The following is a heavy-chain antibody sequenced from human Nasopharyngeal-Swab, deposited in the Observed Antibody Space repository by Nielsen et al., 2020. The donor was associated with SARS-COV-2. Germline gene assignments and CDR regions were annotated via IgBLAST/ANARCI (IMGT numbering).Heavy chain of an antibody. CDR1: GGSISSYY. CDR3: ARDKSDGLPWYYFDY. J-gene: IGHJ4*02. Sequence: SETLSLNCTVSGGSISSYYWSWIRQPPGKGLEWIGYIYYSGSTNYNPSLKSRVTISVDTSKNQFSLKLSSVTAADTAVYYCARDKSDGLPWYYFDYWGQGTLVTVSS. D-gene: IGHD3/OR15-3a*01. CDR2: IYYSGST. V-gene: IGHV4-59*01.